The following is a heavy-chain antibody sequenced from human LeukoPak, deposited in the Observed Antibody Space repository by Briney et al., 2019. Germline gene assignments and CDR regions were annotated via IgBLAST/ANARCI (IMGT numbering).Heavy chain of an antibody. D-gene: IGHD3-9*01. CDR1: GYTLTELS. Sequence: ASVKVSCKVSGYTLTELSMHWVRQAPGKGLEWMGGFDPEDGETIYAQKFQGRVTMTEDTSTDTAYMELSSLRSDDTALYYCARTYDILTGWDDYFDYWGQGTLVTVSS. V-gene: IGHV1-24*01. CDR2: FDPEDGET. CDR3: ARTYDILTGWDDYFDY. J-gene: IGHJ4*02.